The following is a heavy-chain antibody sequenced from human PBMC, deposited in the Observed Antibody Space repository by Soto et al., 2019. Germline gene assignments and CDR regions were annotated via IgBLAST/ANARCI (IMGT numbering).Heavy chain of an antibody. V-gene: IGHV1-18*01. CDR2: ISAYNGNT. J-gene: IGHJ6*02. CDR3: ARGGIAAAGFTFSIGGGRKNYGMDA. D-gene: IGHD6-13*01. Sequence: ASVKVSCKASGYTFTSYGISWVRQAPGQGLEWMGWISAYNGNTNYAQKLQGRVTMTTDTSTSTAYMELRSLRSDDTAVYYCARGGIAAAGFTFSIGGGRKNYGMDAWGQGTTVTVSS. CDR1: GYTFTSYG.